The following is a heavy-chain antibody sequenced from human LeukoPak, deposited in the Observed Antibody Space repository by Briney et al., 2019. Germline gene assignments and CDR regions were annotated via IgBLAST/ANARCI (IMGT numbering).Heavy chain of an antibody. CDR1: GYSFTSYW. J-gene: IGHJ4*02. CDR3: ARRAKAYCGGGCSLASDY. Sequence: GESLKISCKGSGYSFTSYWIGWVRHMPGKGLEWMGIIYPGDFDSRYSPSFQGQVTISADKSISTAYLQSSSLRASDTAIYYCARRAKAYCGGGCSLASDYWGQGTLVTVSS. D-gene: IGHD2-21*02. V-gene: IGHV5-51*01. CDR2: IYPGDFDS.